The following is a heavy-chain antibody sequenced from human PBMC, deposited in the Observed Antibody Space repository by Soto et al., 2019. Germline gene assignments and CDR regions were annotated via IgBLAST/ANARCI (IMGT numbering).Heavy chain of an antibody. CDR2: IHNGGST. CDR3: VRKDYYDRRFDS. J-gene: IGHJ4*02. Sequence: LSLTCTVSGGSISDHYYMWIRQSPGKGLEYIGYIHNGGSTNYNPSLKSRVIISVDTSKNQFSLNLSSVTAADTAVYYCVRKDYYDRRFDSWGQGTLVTVSS. CDR1: GGSISDHY. V-gene: IGHV4-59*11. D-gene: IGHD3-22*01.